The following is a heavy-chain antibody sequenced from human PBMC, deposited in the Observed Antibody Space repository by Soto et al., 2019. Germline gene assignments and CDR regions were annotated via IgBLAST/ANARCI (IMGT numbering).Heavy chain of an antibody. CDR2: IFSGGGT. J-gene: IGHJ4*02. CDR3: HGYGY. D-gene: IGHD5-12*01. CDR1: GFSVTANY. Sequence: VQVVESGGGLIQPGGSLRLSCEVSGFSVTANYMSWVRQAPGKGLEWVSVIFSGGGTDYVDSVKGRFTISRDISKNTIYIHMNSLRAEDTALYYCHGYGYWGQGTLGTVSS. V-gene: IGHV3-53*01.